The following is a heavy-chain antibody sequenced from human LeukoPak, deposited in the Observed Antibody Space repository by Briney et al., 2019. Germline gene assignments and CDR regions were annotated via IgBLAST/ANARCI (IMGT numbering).Heavy chain of an antibody. V-gene: IGHV4-4*02. CDR1: GGSISSNNW. CDR2: IYHTGST. J-gene: IGHJ6*04. D-gene: IGHD3-16*01. CDR3: ARDLGSSTPSGV. Sequence: PSETLSLTCAVSGGSISSNNWWNWVRQPPEKGLEWIGEIYHTGSTNYNPSLKSRVTISVDKSKNQLFLKLNSVTAADTAVYYCARDLGSSTPSGVWGRGTTVTVSS.